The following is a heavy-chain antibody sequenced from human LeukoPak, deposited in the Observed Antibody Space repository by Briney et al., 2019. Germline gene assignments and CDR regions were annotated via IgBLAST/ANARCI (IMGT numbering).Heavy chain of an antibody. J-gene: IGHJ4*02. CDR2: IYYSGST. V-gene: IGHV4-31*11. CDR3: ARRGGSGSYYSIGY. D-gene: IGHD3-10*01. CDR1: GGSISSGGYY. Sequence: SETLSPTCAVSGGSISSGGYYWSWIRQHPGKGLEWIGYIYYSGSTYYNPSLKSRVTISVDTSKNQFSLKLSSVTAADTAVYYCARRGGSGSYYSIGYWGQGTLVTVSS.